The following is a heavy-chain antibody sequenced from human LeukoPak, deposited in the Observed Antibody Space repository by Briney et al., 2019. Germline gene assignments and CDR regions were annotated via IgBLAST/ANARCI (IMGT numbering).Heavy chain of an antibody. CDR2: IYYSGST. CDR1: GGSISSYY. CDR3: ARHTRVAGTDY. V-gene: IGHV4-59*08. J-gene: IGHJ4*02. Sequence: PSETLSLTCTVSGGSISSYYWSWIRKPPGKGLEWIGYIYYSGSTNYNPSLKSRVTISVDTSKNQFSLKLSSVTAADTVVYYCARHTRVAGTDYWGQGTLVTVSS. D-gene: IGHD6-19*01.